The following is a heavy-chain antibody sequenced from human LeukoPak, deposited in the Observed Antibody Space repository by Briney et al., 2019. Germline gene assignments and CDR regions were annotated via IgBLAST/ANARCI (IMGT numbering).Heavy chain of an antibody. CDR3: ARSGGLYYFDY. V-gene: IGHV1-69*13. CDR1: GGTFSSYA. D-gene: IGHD1-26*01. J-gene: IGHJ4*02. Sequence: ASVKVSCKASGGTFSSYAISWVRQAPGQGLEWVGGIIPIFGTANYAQKFQGRVTITADESTSTAYMELSSLRSEDTAVYYCARSGGLYYFDYWGQGTLVTVSS. CDR2: IIPIFGTA.